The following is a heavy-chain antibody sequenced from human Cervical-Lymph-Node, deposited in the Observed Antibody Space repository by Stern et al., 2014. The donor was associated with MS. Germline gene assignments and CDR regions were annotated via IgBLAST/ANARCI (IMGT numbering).Heavy chain of an antibody. J-gene: IGHJ4*02. CDR1: GFTFSYHA. CDR2: ISYDGNEK. D-gene: IGHD5-12*01. V-gene: IGHV3-30*01. Sequence: QVQLVQSGGGVVQPGRSLRLSWEASGFTFSYHAMHWVRQAPGKGLEGVAGISYDGNEKNDPDSVKGRFTISRDNSRNTLYLQMNSLRVDDTAVYYCARGGAVATSDYYFDYWGQGILVTVSS. CDR3: ARGGAVATSDYYFDY.